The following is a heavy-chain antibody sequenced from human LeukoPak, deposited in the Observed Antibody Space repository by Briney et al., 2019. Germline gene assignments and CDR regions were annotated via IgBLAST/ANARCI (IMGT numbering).Heavy chain of an antibody. D-gene: IGHD6-19*01. CDR2: IYLSDSDA. V-gene: IGHV5-51*01. CDR1: DSSSTSYW. J-gene: IGHJ4*02. Sequence: GASLEISCKGSDSSSTSYWIAWVRQMPGKGLEWMGIIYLSDSDARYSPSFQGQVTMSADKSISTAYLQWSNLKASDTAIYYCARSGGSGWDEGFDYWGQGTLVTVSS. CDR3: ARSGGSGWDEGFDY.